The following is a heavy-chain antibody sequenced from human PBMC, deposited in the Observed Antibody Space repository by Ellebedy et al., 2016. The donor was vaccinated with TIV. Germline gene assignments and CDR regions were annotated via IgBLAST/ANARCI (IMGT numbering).Heavy chain of an antibody. V-gene: IGHV1-18*01. Sequence: ASVKVSCXASGYTFTSYGISWVRQAPGQGLEGMGWISAYNGNTNYAQKLQGRVTMTTDTSTSTAYMELRSLGSDDTDVYNWARGVWFGELGNWGQGTLVTVSS. CDR2: ISAYNGNT. J-gene: IGHJ4*02. D-gene: IGHD3-10*01. CDR3: ARGVWFGELGN. CDR1: GYTFTSYG.